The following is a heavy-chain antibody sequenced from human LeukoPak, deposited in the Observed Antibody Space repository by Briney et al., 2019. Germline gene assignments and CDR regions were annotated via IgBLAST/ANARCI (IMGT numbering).Heavy chain of an antibody. CDR1: GGSISSYF. D-gene: IGHD6-19*01. CDR3: ARGINSGSYEK. J-gene: IGHJ4*02. CDR2: IYYSGST. Sequence: SETLSLTCTVSGGSISSYFWSWIRQPPGKGLEWIGYIYYSGSTNYNPSLNSRGTISVDTSKNQFSLKLNSVSAADTAVYYCARGINSGSYEKWGQGTLVTVSS. V-gene: IGHV4-59*01.